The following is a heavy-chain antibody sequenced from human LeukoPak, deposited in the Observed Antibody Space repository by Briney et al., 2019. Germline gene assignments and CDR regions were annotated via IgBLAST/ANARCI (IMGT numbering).Heavy chain of an antibody. CDR3: ASLDIVATIVSFFF. Sequence: GGSLRLSCAASGFPFSSYSMNWVRQAPGKGLEWVSYISSSTSTIYYADSVKGRFTISRDNAKNTLYLQMDSLRAEDTVVYYCASLDIVATIVSFFFWGQGTLVTVSS. V-gene: IGHV3-48*01. J-gene: IGHJ4*02. D-gene: IGHD5-12*01. CDR1: GFPFSSYS. CDR2: ISSSTSTI.